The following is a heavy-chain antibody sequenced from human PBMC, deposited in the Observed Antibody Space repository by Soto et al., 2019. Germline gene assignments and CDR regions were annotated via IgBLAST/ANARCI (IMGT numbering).Heavy chain of an antibody. CDR2: IYNSVNT. CDR1: GGSVSNGFYS. Sequence: PSETLSLTCTVFGGSVSNGFYSWSWIRQSPGRGLEWIGHIYNSVNTYSNPSLQSRVTISIDTSKNQFSLKLSSVTAADTAVYYCARTSLTIFGPSNDYYGMGVWGLGTTVTV. D-gene: IGHD3-3*01. CDR3: ARTSLTIFGPSNDYYGMGV. J-gene: IGHJ6*02. V-gene: IGHV4-30-4*01.